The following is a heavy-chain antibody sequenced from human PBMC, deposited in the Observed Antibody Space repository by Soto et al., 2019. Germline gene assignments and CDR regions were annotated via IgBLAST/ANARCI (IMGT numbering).Heavy chain of an antibody. V-gene: IGHV4-34*01. CDR2: INHSGST. Sequence: QVQLQQWGAGLLKPSETLSLTCAVYGGSFSGYYWSWIRQPPGKGLEWIGEINHSGSTNYNPSLKSRVTISVDTSKNPFSMKLRSVTAADTAVYYCARGAPYYDFWSVYSRSFDYWGQGTLVTVSS. CDR3: ARGAPYYDFWSVYSRSFDY. J-gene: IGHJ4*02. CDR1: GGSFSGYY. D-gene: IGHD3-3*01.